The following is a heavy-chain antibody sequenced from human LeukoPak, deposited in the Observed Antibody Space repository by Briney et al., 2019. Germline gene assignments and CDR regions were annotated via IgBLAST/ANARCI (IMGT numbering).Heavy chain of an antibody. J-gene: IGHJ4*02. V-gene: IGHV3-11*01. D-gene: IGHD3-10*01. Sequence: GGSLRLSCAASGFTFSDYYMSWIRQAPGKGLEWVSYISSSGSTIYYADSVKGRFTISRDNAKNSLYLQMNSLRAEDTAVYYCVRGRYGGSRRYYNGYWGQGNLVTVSS. CDR1: GFTFSDYY. CDR3: VRGRYGGSRRYYNGY. CDR2: ISSSGSTI.